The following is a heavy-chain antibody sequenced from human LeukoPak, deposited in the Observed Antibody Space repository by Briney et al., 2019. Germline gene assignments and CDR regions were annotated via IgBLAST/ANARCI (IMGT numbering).Heavy chain of an antibody. CDR3: ARPTKEGSSWYWWFDP. J-gene: IGHJ5*02. V-gene: IGHV3-74*01. CDR2: INNDGSST. Sequence: GSLRLSCAASGFTFSSYWMHWVRQAPGKGLVWVSRINNDGSSTSYADSVKGRFTISRDNAKNTLYLQMNSLRAEDTAVYYCARPTKEGSSWYWWFDPWGQGTLVTVSS. CDR1: GFTFSSYW. D-gene: IGHD6-13*01.